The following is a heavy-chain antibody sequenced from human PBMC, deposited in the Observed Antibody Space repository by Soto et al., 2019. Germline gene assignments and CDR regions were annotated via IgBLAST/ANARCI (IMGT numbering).Heavy chain of an antibody. V-gene: IGHV1-69*01. D-gene: IGHD3-3*01. CDR2: IIPIFGTA. CDR1: GGTFSSYA. Sequence: QVQLVQSGAEVKKPGSSVKVSCKASGGTFSSYAISWVRQAPGQGLEWMGGIIPIFGTANYAQKFQGRVTITADESTSTAYMELSSLRSEDTAVYYCARDNDFWSCYVPSYYYYGMDVWGHGTTVTVSS. CDR3: ARDNDFWSCYVPSYYYYGMDV. J-gene: IGHJ6*02.